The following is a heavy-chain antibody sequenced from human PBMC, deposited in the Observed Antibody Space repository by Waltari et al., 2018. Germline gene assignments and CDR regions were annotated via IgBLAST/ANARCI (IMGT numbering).Heavy chain of an antibody. CDR1: GFTFSSYS. CDR2: ISSSSSYI. D-gene: IGHD2-15*01. CDR3: TRGDCSGGSCLNY. Sequence: EVQLVESGGGLVKPGGSLRLSCAASGFTFSSYSMNWVRQAPGKGLEWVSSISSSSSYIYYADSVKGRFTISRDNAKNSLYLQMNSLRAEDTAVYYCTRGDCSGGSCLNYWGQGTLVTVSS. J-gene: IGHJ4*02. V-gene: IGHV3-21*01.